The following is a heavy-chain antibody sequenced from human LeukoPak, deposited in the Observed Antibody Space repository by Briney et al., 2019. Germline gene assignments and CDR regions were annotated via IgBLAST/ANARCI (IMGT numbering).Heavy chain of an antibody. V-gene: IGHV3-23*01. Sequence: PGGSLRLSCAASGFTFSSYAMSWVRQAPGKGLEWVSAISGSGGSTYYADSVKGRFTISRDNSKNTLYLQMNSLRAEDTAVYYCAKGGSIAAAVPGDWFDPWGQGTLVTVSS. CDR3: AKGGSIAAAVPGDWFDP. CDR2: ISGSGGST. J-gene: IGHJ5*02. D-gene: IGHD6-13*01. CDR1: GFTFSSYA.